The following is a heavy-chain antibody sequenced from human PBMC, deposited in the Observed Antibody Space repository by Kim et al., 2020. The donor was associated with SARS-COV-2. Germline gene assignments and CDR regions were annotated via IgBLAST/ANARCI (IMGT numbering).Heavy chain of an antibody. CDR2: IYPGDSDT. V-gene: IGHV5-51*01. Sequence: GESLKISCKGSGYSFTSYWIGWVRQMPGKGLEWMGIIYPGDSDTRYSPSFQGQVTISADKSISTAYLQWSSLKASDTAMYYCARHSTRDYYDSSGPDAFDIWGQGTMVTVSS. D-gene: IGHD3-22*01. CDR3: ARHSTRDYYDSSGPDAFDI. J-gene: IGHJ3*02. CDR1: GYSFTSYW.